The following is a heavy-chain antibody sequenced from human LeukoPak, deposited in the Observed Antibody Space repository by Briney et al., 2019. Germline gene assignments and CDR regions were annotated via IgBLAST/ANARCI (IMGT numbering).Heavy chain of an antibody. Sequence: SVKVSCKTSGYTFTNYGISWVRQAPGQGLEWMGWVSTSNPHTNYAPKFRGRVIMTIDTSTTTAYLEMRSLTSDDTAVYYCARDRFLWGLGNWFDLWGQGTLATVTS. D-gene: IGHD3-3*01. J-gene: IGHJ5*02. CDR3: ARDRFLWGLGNWFDL. CDR1: GYTFTNYG. V-gene: IGHV1-18*01. CDR2: VSTSNPHT.